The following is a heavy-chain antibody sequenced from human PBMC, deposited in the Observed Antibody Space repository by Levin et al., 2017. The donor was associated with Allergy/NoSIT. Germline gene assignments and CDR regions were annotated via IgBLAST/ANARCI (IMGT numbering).Heavy chain of an antibody. D-gene: IGHD2-2*01. Sequence: VASVKVSCAASGFTFSRRWMHWVRQAPGKGLEWVSQINNDGSSTNYADSVKGRFTISRDNARNTLFLQISNLRAEDTAVYYCARGDCSATSCLGYWGQGTLVTVSS. V-gene: IGHV3-74*01. CDR1: GFTFSRRW. J-gene: IGHJ4*02. CDR3: ARGDCSATSCLGY. CDR2: INNDGSST.